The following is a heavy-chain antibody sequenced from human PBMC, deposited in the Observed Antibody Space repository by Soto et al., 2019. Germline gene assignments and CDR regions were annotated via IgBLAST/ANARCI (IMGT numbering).Heavy chain of an antibody. CDR2: TYYRSKWKT. V-gene: IGHV6-1*01. J-gene: IGHJ3*02. CDR3: ARGDVIDI. Sequence: PTQTLSLTCAISGDSVSSNSAAWNWVRQSPSRGLEWLGRTYYRSKWKTDYAVSVRGRITINPDTSKNQFSLQLNSVTPGDTAVHYCARGDVIDIWGRGTMVTVSS. CDR1: GDSVSSNSAA.